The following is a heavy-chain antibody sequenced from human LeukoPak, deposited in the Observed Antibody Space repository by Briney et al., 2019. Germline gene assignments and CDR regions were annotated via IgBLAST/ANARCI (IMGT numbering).Heavy chain of an antibody. J-gene: IGHJ3*02. CDR1: GDNVSNNSAA. Sequence: SQILSLTCAISGDNVSNNSAAWAWIRQSPSRGLEWLGRTYYRSKWSNDYAVSVKSRIIINPDTSKNQFSLQLNSVTPEDTAVYYCCHSLSGRTGAFDIWGQGTMVTVSS. D-gene: IGHD2-21*01. CDR3: CHSLSGRTGAFDI. CDR2: TYYRSKWSN. V-gene: IGHV6-1*01.